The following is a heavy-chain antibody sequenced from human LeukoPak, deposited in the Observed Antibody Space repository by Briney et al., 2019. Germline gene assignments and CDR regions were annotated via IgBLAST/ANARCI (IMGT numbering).Heavy chain of an antibody. CDR1: GFTFSSYG. D-gene: IGHD2-15*01. Sequence: PGGSLRLSCAASGFTFSSYGMHWVRQAPGKGLEWVAVIAYDGSNAYYADSVKGRFFISRDNSKNTLYLQMNSLRAEDTAVYFCAKVGIGVVVAATSMDVWGQGTTVTVSS. V-gene: IGHV3-30*18. CDR2: IAYDGSNA. J-gene: IGHJ6*02. CDR3: AKVGIGVVVAATSMDV.